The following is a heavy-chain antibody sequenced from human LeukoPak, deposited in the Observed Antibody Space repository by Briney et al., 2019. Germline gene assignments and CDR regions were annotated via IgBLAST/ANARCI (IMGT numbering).Heavy chain of an antibody. J-gene: IGHJ6*02. V-gene: IGHV3-48*04. CDR3: AKDQGTSGWFEDYYYGMDV. CDR2: ISSSGTTI. Sequence: HPGGSLRLSCAASGFTFSSYSMNWVRLAPGKELEWVSYISSSGTTIYYADSVKGRFTISRDNAKNLLYLQMNSLRAEDTAVYYCAKDQGTSGWFEDYYYGMDVWGQGTTVTVSS. CDR1: GFTFSSYS. D-gene: IGHD6-19*01.